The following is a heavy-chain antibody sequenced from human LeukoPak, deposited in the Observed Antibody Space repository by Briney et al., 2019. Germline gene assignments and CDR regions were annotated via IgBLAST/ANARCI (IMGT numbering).Heavy chain of an antibody. V-gene: IGHV3-23*01. D-gene: IGHD3-22*01. CDR2: ISGSDGST. CDR3: AKISTKYYYDSSGYPPH. J-gene: IGHJ4*02. CDR1: GFTFSSYA. Sequence: GGSLRLSCAASGFTFSSYAMSWVRQAPGKGLEWVSGISGSDGSTYYADSVKGRFTISRDNSKNTLYLQMNSLRAEDTAVYYCAKISTKYYYDSSGYPPHWGQGTLVTVSS.